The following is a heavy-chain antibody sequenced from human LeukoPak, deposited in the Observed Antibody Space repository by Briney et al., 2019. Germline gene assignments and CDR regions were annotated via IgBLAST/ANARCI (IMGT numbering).Heavy chain of an antibody. Sequence: GGSLRLSCAASAFTFSTHGMHWVRQAPGKGLEWVAFIRYDGNIKYYADSVKGRFTISRDNSKNTLYLQMNSLRAEDTAVYYCAKGVSQLRGQGTLVTVSS. CDR1: AFTFSTHG. CDR2: IRYDGNIK. CDR3: AKGVSQL. V-gene: IGHV3-30*02. J-gene: IGHJ4*02. D-gene: IGHD5-18*01.